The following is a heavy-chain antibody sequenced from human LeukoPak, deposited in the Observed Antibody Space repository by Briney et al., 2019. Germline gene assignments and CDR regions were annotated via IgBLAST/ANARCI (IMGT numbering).Heavy chain of an antibody. CDR1: GGTFSSYA. CDR2: IIPIFGTA. J-gene: IGHJ4*02. D-gene: IGHD2-21*01. V-gene: IGHV1-69*06. CDR3: ASYAGAYCGGDCYPPAAY. Sequence: SVKVSCKASGGTFSSYAISWVRQAPGQGLEWMGGIIPIFGTANYAQKFQGRVTITADKSTNTAYMDLSSLRSEDTAVYYCASYAGAYCGGDCYPPAAYWGQGTLVTVSS.